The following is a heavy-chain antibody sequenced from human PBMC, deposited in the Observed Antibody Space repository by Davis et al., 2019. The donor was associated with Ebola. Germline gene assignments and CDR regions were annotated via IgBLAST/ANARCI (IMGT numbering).Heavy chain of an antibody. CDR3: NTTYCDYGNDY. Sequence: GESLKISCAASGFTFSGSAMHWVRQASGKGLEWLGRIRSKANNYATTYAASVKVRFTISRDDSKNTAYLQMNSLKTEDTDVYYCNTTYCDYGNDYWGQGTLVTVSS. V-gene: IGHV3-73*01. CDR1: GFTFSGSA. D-gene: IGHD4-17*01. CDR2: IRSKANNYAT. J-gene: IGHJ4*02.